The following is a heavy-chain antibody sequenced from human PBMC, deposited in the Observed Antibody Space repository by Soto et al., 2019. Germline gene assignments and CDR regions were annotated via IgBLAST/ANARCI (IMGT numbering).Heavy chain of an antibody. CDR2: IYPADSDI. CDR3: ARLAVTSSTHFDY. Sequence: GESLKISCKCSGYSFIAYLIGWVRQMPGKGLELMGIIYPADSDIRYSPSFQGQVTISADKSISTAYLQWSSLKASDTARYYCARLAVTSSTHFDYWGQGTPVNISS. V-gene: IGHV5-51*01. CDR1: GYSFIAYL. D-gene: IGHD2-21*02. J-gene: IGHJ4*02.